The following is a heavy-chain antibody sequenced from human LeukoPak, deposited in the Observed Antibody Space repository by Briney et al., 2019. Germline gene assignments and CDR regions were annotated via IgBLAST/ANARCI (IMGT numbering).Heavy chain of an antibody. Sequence: PGESLKISCRASGYSFSNYWIAWVRQMPGKGLEWMGIIYPDDSDTKYSPSFEGQVTFSSDKSISTAYLQWSSLKASDTAMYYCARRDPSRDAFDIWGQGTMVTVSS. CDR1: GYSFSNYW. J-gene: IGHJ3*02. CDR2: IYPDDSDT. CDR3: ARRDPSRDAFDI. V-gene: IGHV5-51*01.